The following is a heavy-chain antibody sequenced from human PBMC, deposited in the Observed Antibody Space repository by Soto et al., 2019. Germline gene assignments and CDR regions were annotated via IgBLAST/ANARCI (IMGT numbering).Heavy chain of an antibody. Sequence: PGGSLRLSCAASGFTFSSYEMNWVRQAPGKGLEWVSYISSSGSTIYYADSVKGRFTISRDNAKNSLYLQMNSLRAEDTAVYYCAKNSVAAVAGNYYYYGMDVWGQGTTVTSP. D-gene: IGHD6-19*01. J-gene: IGHJ6*02. CDR2: ISSSGSTI. V-gene: IGHV3-48*03. CDR1: GFTFSSYE. CDR3: AKNSVAAVAGNYYYYGMDV.